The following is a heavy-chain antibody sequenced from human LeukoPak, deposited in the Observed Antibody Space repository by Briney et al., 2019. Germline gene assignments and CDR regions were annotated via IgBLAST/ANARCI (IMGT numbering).Heavy chain of an antibody. CDR2: ISSSSSTI. V-gene: IGHV3-48*04. Sequence: GGSLRLSCAASGFTFSSYSMNWVRQAPGKGLEWVSYISSSSSTIYYADSVKGRFTISRDNAKNSLYLQMNSLRAEDTAVYYCASGKWSGYLNYFDYWGQGTLVTVSS. D-gene: IGHD3-3*01. J-gene: IGHJ4*02. CDR3: ASGKWSGYLNYFDY. CDR1: GFTFSSYS.